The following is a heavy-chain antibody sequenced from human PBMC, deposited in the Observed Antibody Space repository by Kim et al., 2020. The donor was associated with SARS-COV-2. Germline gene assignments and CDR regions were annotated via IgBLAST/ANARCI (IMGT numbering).Heavy chain of an antibody. Sequence: SVKVSCKASGGTFSSYAISWVRQAPGQGLEWMGGIIPIFGTANYAQKFQGRVTITADESTSTAYMELSSLRSEDTAVYYCARGGHEQLVGQYYYYGMDVWGQGTTVTVSS. CDR2: IIPIFGTA. CDR1: GGTFSSYA. J-gene: IGHJ6*02. CDR3: ARGGHEQLVGQYYYYGMDV. V-gene: IGHV1-69*13. D-gene: IGHD6-6*01.